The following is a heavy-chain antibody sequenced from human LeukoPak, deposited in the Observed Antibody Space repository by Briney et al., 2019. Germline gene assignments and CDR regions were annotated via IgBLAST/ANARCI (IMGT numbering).Heavy chain of an antibody. J-gene: IGHJ5*02. CDR3: ARVVTPRYCSSPSCYWKGWFDP. Sequence: PGGSLRLSCAASGFTFSSCGMHWVRQAPGKGLEWVAVISYDGSNKYYADSVKGRFTISRDNSKNTLYLQMNSLRAEDTAVYYCARVVTPRYCSSPSCYWKGWFDPWGQGTLVTVSS. D-gene: IGHD2-2*01. CDR2: ISYDGSNK. V-gene: IGHV3-30*03. CDR1: GFTFSSCG.